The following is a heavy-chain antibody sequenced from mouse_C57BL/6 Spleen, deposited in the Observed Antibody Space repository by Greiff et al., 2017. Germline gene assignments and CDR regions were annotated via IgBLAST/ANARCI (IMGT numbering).Heavy chain of an antibody. V-gene: IGHV1-72*01. CDR1: GYTFTSYW. CDR3: ARELGYYSKGFDY. D-gene: IGHD2-12*01. Sequence: QVQLQQPGAELVKPGASVKLSCKASGYTFTSYWMHWVKPRPGRGLEWIGRIDPNSGGTKYNEKFKSKATLTVDKPSSTAYMPLSSLTSDDSAVYYCARELGYYSKGFDYWGQGTTLTVSS. J-gene: IGHJ2*01. CDR2: IDPNSGGT.